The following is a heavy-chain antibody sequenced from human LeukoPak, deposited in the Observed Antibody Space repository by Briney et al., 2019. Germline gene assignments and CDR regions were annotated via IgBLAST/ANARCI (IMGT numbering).Heavy chain of an antibody. D-gene: IGHD2-15*01. CDR1: GFTFSSYG. CDR3: AKVKIFSYYFDY. Sequence: GGSLRLSCAASGFTFSSYGMHWVRQAPGKGLEWVAVISYDGSNKYYADSVKGRFTISRDNSKNTLYLQVNSLRAEDTAVYYCAKVKIFSYYFDYWGQGTLVTVSS. J-gene: IGHJ4*02. CDR2: ISYDGSNK. V-gene: IGHV3-30*18.